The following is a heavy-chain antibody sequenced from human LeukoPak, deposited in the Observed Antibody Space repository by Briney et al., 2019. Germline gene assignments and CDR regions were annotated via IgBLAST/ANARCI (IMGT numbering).Heavy chain of an antibody. D-gene: IGHD4-17*01. Sequence: PSETLSLTCAVYGGSFSGYYWSWIRQPPGKGLEWIGEINHSGSTNYNPSLKSRVTISVDTSKNQFSLKLSSVTAADTAVYYCAREPDYGDPYNWFDPWGQGTLVTVSS. J-gene: IGHJ5*02. V-gene: IGHV4-34*01. CDR3: AREPDYGDPYNWFDP. CDR1: GGSFSGYY. CDR2: INHSGST.